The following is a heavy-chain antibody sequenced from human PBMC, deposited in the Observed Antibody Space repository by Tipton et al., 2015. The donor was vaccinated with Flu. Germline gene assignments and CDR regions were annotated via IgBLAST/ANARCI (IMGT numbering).Heavy chain of an antibody. CDR3: AGSGDTTGTRAVDY. V-gene: IGHV4-4*02. J-gene: IGHJ4*02. CDR2: IYHSGST. D-gene: IGHD1-1*01. Sequence: TLSLTCAVSGGSISSSNWCSWVRQPPGKGLEWIGEIYHSGSTNYNPSLKSRVTISVDKSKNQFSLKLSSVTAADTAVYYCAGSGDTTGTRAVDYWGQGTLVTVSS. CDR1: GGSISSSNW.